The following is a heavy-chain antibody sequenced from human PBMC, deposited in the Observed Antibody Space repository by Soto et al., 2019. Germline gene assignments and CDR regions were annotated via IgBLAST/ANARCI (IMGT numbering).Heavy chain of an antibody. CDR2: ISGSGGSP. D-gene: IGHD2-15*01. Sequence: EVQLLESGGSLVQPGGSVRLSCAASGFTFNSYTRAWVRQAPGKGLEWVSSISGSGGSPSYADSVQGRFTISRDNSRNTLSLQMNSLRAEDTATYYCAKARCSGNSCYVPDYWGHGSLVTVSS. CDR1: GFTFNSYT. J-gene: IGHJ4*01. CDR3: AKARCSGNSCYVPDY. V-gene: IGHV3-23*01.